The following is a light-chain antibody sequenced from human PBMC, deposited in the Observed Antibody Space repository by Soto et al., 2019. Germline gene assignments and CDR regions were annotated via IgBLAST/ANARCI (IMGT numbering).Light chain of an antibody. V-gene: IGKV1-9*01. Sequence: IQLTPSPSSLSASVGDRVTLTCRASQAIDTFLAWYQQTPGKAPKPLIYDASTLQSGVPSRFSGSGSGTDFTLTISSLQPEDFATYYCQQLHSYPITFGHGTRLEIK. CDR3: QQLHSYPIT. CDR1: QAIDTF. CDR2: DAS. J-gene: IGKJ5*01.